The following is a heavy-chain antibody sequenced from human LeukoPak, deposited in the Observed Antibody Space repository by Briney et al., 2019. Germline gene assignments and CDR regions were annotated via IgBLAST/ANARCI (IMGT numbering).Heavy chain of an antibody. CDR1: GFTFSTYS. V-gene: IGHV3-48*01. CDR3: AKDQFGKPDWYFDL. J-gene: IGHJ2*01. D-gene: IGHD3-10*01. Sequence: PGGSLRLSCAASGFTFSTYSMNWVRQAPGKGLEWVSYITSSSSTIYYADSVKGRFTISRDNSKNTLYLQMNSLRAEGTAVYYCAKDQFGKPDWYFDLWGRGTLVTVSS. CDR2: ITSSSSTI.